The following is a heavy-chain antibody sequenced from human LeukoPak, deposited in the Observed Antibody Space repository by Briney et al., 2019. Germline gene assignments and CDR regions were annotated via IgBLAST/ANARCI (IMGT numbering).Heavy chain of an antibody. D-gene: IGHD1-20*01. CDR3: AVSRNWPSFDY. CDR2: ISGSGGTT. J-gene: IGHJ4*02. V-gene: IGHV3-23*01. Sequence: PGGSLRLSCAASGFTFSSYAMSWVRQAPGKGLEWVSAISGSGGTTYYAVSVKGRFTISRDNSRNTLYLQINSLRAEDTAVYYCAVSRNWPSFDYWGQGTLVTVSS. CDR1: GFTFSSYA.